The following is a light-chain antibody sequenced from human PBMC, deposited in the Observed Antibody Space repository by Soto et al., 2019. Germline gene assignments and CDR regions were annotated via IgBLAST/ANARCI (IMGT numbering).Light chain of an antibody. V-gene: IGKV1-5*03. Sequence: DIQMTQSPSTLSASVGDRVTITCRASQSISSWLPWYQQKPGKDPKLLIYRAANLETGVPSRSSGRGSGTELTTPVSCLQPGDLAPSPCPQYASYPRTFGHGTKVELK. CDR3: PQYASYPRT. CDR1: QSISSW. CDR2: RAA. J-gene: IGKJ1*01.